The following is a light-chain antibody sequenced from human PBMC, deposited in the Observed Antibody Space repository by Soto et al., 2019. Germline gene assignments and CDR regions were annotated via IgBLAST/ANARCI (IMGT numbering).Light chain of an antibody. Sequence: QSALTQPASVSGSPGQSITISCTGTSSDIGAYNHVSWYQQHPGKAPKLKIYEVTNRPSGVSIRFSGSKSGSAASLTISGLQAEDEADYYCSSYSSISHWVFGGGTKLTVL. CDR2: EVT. CDR1: SSDIGAYNH. CDR3: SSYSSISHWV. V-gene: IGLV2-14*01. J-gene: IGLJ3*02.